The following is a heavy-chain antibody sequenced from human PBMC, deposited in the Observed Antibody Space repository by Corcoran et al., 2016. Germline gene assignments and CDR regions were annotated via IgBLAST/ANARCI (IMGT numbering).Heavy chain of an antibody. Sequence: QVQLVETGGSVVQPWRSLRISCAASGVTFSSYGMHWVRQAPGKGLEWVAVISYEGSNKYYADSVKGRFTISRDNSKNTLDLKMNSLRDEDTAVYYCAKGGSSRGHAFDIWGQGTMFTVSS. J-gene: IGHJ3*02. CDR1: GVTFSSYG. V-gene: IGHV3-30*18. CDR3: AKGGSSRGHAFDI. CDR2: ISYEGSNK. D-gene: IGHD1-26*01.